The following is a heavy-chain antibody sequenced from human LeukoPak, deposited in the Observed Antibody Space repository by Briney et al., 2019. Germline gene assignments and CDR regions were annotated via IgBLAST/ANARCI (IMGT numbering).Heavy chain of an antibody. CDR1: GGSISSGSYY. CDR3: ARHVLSRHSSSWRGWFDP. D-gene: IGHD6-13*01. J-gene: IGHJ5*02. Sequence: PSQTLSLTCTVSGGSISSGSYYWSWIRQPAGKGLEWIGRIYTSGSTNYNPSLKSRVTISVDTSKNQFSLKLSSVTAADTAVYYCARHVLSRHSSSWRGWFDPWGQGTLVTVSS. CDR2: IYTSGST. V-gene: IGHV4-61*02.